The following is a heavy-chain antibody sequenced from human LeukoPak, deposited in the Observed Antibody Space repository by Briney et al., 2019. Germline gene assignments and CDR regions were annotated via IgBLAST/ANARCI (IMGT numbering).Heavy chain of an antibody. V-gene: IGHV1-8*03. Sequence: ASVKVSCKTSGYTFTSYDINWVRQATGQGLEWMGWMNPNSGNTGYAQKFQGRVTITRNTSISTAYMELSSLRSEDTAVYYCARAPTWTGYYYYMDVWGKGTTVTVSS. J-gene: IGHJ6*03. CDR3: ARAPTWTGYYYYMDV. CDR2: MNPNSGNT. D-gene: IGHD3-16*01. CDR1: GYTFTSYD.